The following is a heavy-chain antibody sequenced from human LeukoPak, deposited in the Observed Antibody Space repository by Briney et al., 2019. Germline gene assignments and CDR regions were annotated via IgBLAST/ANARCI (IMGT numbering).Heavy chain of an antibody. CDR2: IRGSGGST. Sequence: GGSLRLSCAASGFTFSSYAMSWVRQAPGKGLEWVSAIRGSGGSTYYADSVKGRFTISRDNSKNTLYLQMNSLRAEDTAVYYCASQGSGYDSSGYYYVYSYYYGIDVWGQGTTVTVYS. CDR1: GFTFSSYA. CDR3: ASQGSGYDSSGYYYVYSYYYGIDV. J-gene: IGHJ6*02. V-gene: IGHV3-23*01. D-gene: IGHD3-22*01.